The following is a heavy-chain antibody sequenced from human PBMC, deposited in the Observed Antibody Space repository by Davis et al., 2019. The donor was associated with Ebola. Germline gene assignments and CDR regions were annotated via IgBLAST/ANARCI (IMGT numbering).Heavy chain of an antibody. CDR3: AQQLGDYGGNALRY. Sequence: GESLKISCVASGFTVSSDYMSWVRQAPGKGLEWVSYISSSSSTIYYADSVKGRFTISRDDAKKSLYLQMDSLRAEDTAVYYCAQQLGDYGGNALRYWGQGTLVTVSS. V-gene: IGHV3-48*04. D-gene: IGHD4-23*01. J-gene: IGHJ4*02. CDR2: ISSSSSTI. CDR1: GFTVSSDY.